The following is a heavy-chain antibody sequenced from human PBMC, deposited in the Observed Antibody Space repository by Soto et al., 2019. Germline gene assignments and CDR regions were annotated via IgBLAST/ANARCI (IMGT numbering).Heavy chain of an antibody. D-gene: IGHD2-2*02. V-gene: IGHV1-46*01. J-gene: IGHJ5*02. Sequence: GASVKVSCKASGYTFTSYYMHWVRQAPGQGLEWMGIINPSGGSTSYAQKFQGRVTMTRDTSTSTVYMELSSLRSEDTAVYYCALRYPQYCSSTSCHNPPTAAFDPWGQGTLVTVSS. CDR2: INPSGGST. CDR3: ALRYPQYCSSTSCHNPPTAAFDP. CDR1: GYTFTSYY.